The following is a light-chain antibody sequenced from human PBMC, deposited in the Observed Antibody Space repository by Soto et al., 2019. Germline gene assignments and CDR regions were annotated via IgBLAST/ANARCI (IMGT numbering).Light chain of an antibody. V-gene: IGKV3-15*01. CDR2: GAS. J-gene: IGKJ1*01. CDR1: QSVTSGY. CDR3: QQYNNWPRT. Sequence: EIVLTQSPGTLSLSPGARATLSCRASQSVTSGYLAWYQQKPGQAPRLLIYGASTRATGIPARFSGSGSGTEFTLTISSLQSEDFAVYYCQQYNNWPRTFGQGTKVDIK.